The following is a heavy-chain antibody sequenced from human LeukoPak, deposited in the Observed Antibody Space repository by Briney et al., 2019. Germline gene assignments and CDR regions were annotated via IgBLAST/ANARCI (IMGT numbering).Heavy chain of an antibody. Sequence: PSQTLSLTCTVSGGSISSGGYYWSWIRQHPGKGLEWIGYIYYSGSTYYNPSLKSRVTISVDTSKNQFSLKLSSVTVADTAVYYCARVPYSSGWATFDYWGQGTLVTVSS. D-gene: IGHD6-19*01. CDR3: ARVPYSSGWATFDY. V-gene: IGHV4-31*03. CDR2: IYYSGST. CDR1: GGSISSGGYY. J-gene: IGHJ4*02.